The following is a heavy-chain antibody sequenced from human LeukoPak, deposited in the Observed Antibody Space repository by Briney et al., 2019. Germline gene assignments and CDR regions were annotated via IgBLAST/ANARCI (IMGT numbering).Heavy chain of an antibody. Sequence: ASVKVSCKASGYTFTSYGISWVRQAPGQGLEWMGWINSNSGVTYYAQKFQGRVTMTRDTSISTAHMELSRLRSDDTAVYYCARVWERSSSAWPFDYWGQGTPVTVSS. CDR2: INSNSGVT. CDR1: GYTFTSYG. J-gene: IGHJ4*02. CDR3: ARVWERSSSAWPFDY. V-gene: IGHV1-2*02. D-gene: IGHD6-19*01.